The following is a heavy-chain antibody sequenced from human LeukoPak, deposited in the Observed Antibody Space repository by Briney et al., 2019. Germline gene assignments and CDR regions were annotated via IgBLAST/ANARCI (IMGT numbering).Heavy chain of an antibody. CDR3: VRSKVVAEAGKSWFDP. Sequence: PGGSLRLSCAASGFSFSKYWKNWVRQAPGKGLEWVATISQDGSQKYLADFVKGRFTISRDNARNSLYLQMTSLRGDDTAVYYCVRSKVVAEAGKSWFDPWGQGTRVTVTS. V-gene: IGHV3-7*01. CDR1: GFSFSKYW. D-gene: IGHD6-13*01. J-gene: IGHJ5*01. CDR2: ISQDGSQK.